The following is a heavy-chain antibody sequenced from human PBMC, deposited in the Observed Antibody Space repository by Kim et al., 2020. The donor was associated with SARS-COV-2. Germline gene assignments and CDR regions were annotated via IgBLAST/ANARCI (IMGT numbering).Heavy chain of an antibody. J-gene: IGHJ4*02. Sequence: YAAPVKGRFSISRDDSKNTLYLQMNGLKIEDTAVYFCTTPQRGYRAYEMAHWGQGTLVTVSS. CDR3: TTPQRGYRAYEMAH. V-gene: IGHV3-15*05. D-gene: IGHD5-12*01.